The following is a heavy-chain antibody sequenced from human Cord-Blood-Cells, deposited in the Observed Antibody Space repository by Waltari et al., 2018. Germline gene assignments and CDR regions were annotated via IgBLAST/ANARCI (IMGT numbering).Heavy chain of an antibody. CDR2: INPNSGGT. Sequence: QVQLVQSGAEVKKPGASVKVSCKASGYTFTGYYMHWVRHAPGQGLEWMGWINPNSGGTNYAQKFQGWVTMTRDTSISTAYMELSRLRSDDTAVYYCAGENGNNWGYYWYFDLWGRDTLVTVSS. CDR1: GYTFTGYY. D-gene: IGHD7-27*01. V-gene: IGHV1-2*04. CDR3: AGENGNNWGYYWYFDL. J-gene: IGHJ2*01.